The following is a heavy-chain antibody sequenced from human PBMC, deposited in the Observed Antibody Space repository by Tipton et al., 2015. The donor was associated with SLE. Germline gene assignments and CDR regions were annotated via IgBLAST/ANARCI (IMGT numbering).Heavy chain of an antibody. CDR1: GFTFSSYS. D-gene: IGHD3-22*01. CDR2: ISYDGSNK. J-gene: IGHJ4*02. CDR3: ASDKGADDYYDSPGHY. V-gene: IGHV3-30*03. Sequence: SLRLSCAASGFTFSSYSMNWVRQAPGKGLEWVAVISYDGSNKYYADSVKGRFTISRDNSKNTLYLQMNSLRAEDTAVYYCASDKGADDYYDSPGHYWGQGTLVTVSS.